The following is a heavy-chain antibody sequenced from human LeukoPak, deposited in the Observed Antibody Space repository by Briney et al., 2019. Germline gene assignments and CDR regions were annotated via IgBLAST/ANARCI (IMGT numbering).Heavy chain of an antibody. D-gene: IGHD2-15*01. V-gene: IGHV1-18*01. J-gene: IGHJ4*02. CDR1: GYTFTSYG. CDR3: ASGCSGGSCYGY. CDR2: ISAYNGNT. Sequence: ASVKVSCKASGYTFTSYGISWERQAPGQGLEWMGWISAYNGNTNYAQKLQGRVTMTTDTSTGTAYMELRSLRSDDTAVYYCASGCSGGSCYGYWGQGTLVTVSS.